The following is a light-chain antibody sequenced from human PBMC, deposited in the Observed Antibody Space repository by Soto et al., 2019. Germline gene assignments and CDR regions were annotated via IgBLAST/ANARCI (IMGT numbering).Light chain of an antibody. CDR1: QGIRDE. Sequence: IQMTQFPASLSASVGARVTITCRASQGIRDELGWYQQKPGKAPKLLIYGASRLESGVPSRFSGSGSGTDFSLTIYSLRPEDSATYFCLQDYNYPRTFGQGTKLQI. CDR3: LQDYNYPRT. V-gene: IGKV1-6*01. J-gene: IGKJ2*01. CDR2: GAS.